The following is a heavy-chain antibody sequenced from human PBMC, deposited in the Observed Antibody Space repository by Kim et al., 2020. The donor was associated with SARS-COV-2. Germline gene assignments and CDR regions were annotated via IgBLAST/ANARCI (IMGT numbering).Heavy chain of an antibody. D-gene: IGHD3-10*01. V-gene: IGHV1-46*01. CDR3: AREAPSHYYGSGRADGMDV. Sequence: ASVKVSCKASGYTFTSYYMHWVRQAPGQGLEWMGIINPSGGSTSYAQKFQGRVTMTRDTSTSTVYMELSSLRSEDTAVYYCAREAPSHYYGSGRADGMDVWGQGTTVTVSS. CDR2: INPSGGST. J-gene: IGHJ6*02. CDR1: GYTFTSYY.